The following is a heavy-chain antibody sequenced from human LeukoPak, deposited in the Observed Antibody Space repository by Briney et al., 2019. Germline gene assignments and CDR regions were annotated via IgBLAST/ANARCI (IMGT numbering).Heavy chain of an antibody. CDR1: GYTFTSYY. V-gene: IGHV1-46*01. D-gene: IGHD3-10*01. J-gene: IGHJ6*02. CDR2: INPSGGST. Sequence: ASVKVSCKASGYTFTSYYMHWVRQAPGQGLEWMGIINPSGGSTSYAQKFQGRVTMTRDTSTSTVYMELSSLRSEDTAVYYCARFSRAAGFGEPTHYYYYGMDVWGQGTTVTVSS. CDR3: ARFSRAAGFGEPTHYYYYGMDV.